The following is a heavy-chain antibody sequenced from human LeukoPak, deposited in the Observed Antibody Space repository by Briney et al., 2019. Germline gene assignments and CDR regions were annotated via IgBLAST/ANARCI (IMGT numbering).Heavy chain of an antibody. CDR3: ARGPYGDSAFDI. Sequence: GGSLRLSCAASGFTFSSYSMNWVRQAPGKGLEWVSSISSSSSYIYYADSVKGRFIISRDNAKNSLYLQMNSLRAEDTAVYYCARGPYGDSAFDIWGQGTMVTVSS. CDR1: GFTFSSYS. V-gene: IGHV3-21*01. D-gene: IGHD4-17*01. CDR2: ISSSSSYI. J-gene: IGHJ3*02.